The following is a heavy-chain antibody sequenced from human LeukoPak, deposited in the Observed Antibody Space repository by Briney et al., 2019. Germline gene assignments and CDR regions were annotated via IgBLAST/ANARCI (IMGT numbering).Heavy chain of an antibody. J-gene: IGHJ4*02. Sequence: SETLSLTCTVSGGSISSYYWSWIRQPPGKGLEWIGYIYYSGSTNYNPSLKSRVTISVDTSKNQFSLKLSSVTAADTAVYYCARDFGGTGTLGYWGQGTLVTVSS. CDR1: GGSISSYY. V-gene: IGHV4-59*01. CDR2: IYYSGST. CDR3: ARDFGGTGTLGY. D-gene: IGHD1-1*01.